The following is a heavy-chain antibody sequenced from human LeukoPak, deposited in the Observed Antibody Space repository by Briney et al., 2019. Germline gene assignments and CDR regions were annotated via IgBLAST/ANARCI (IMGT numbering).Heavy chain of an antibody. D-gene: IGHD2-21*01. Sequence: PGGSLRLSCAASGFSFSSYWMNWVRQAPGKGLEWVANIKQDGSEKDYVDSVKGRFTISRDNAKNSLYLQMNRLRAEDTAVYYCARYCGGDCYGMDVWGQGTTVTVSS. J-gene: IGHJ6*02. V-gene: IGHV3-7*01. CDR3: ARYCGGDCYGMDV. CDR2: IKQDGSEK. CDR1: GFSFSSYW.